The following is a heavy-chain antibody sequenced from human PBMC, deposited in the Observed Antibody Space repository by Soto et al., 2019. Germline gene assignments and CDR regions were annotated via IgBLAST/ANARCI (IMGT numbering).Heavy chain of an antibody. CDR3: NVPGTKEPMDV. CDR1: GFTFSGSA. D-gene: IGHD3-10*02. J-gene: IGHJ6*02. V-gene: IGHV3-73*01. Sequence: EVQLVESGGGLVQPGGSLKLSCAASGFTFSGSAMHWVRQASGKGLEWVGRIRSKANSYATAYAASVKGRFTISRDDSKTTAYLQMNSLKTEDTAVYYCNVPGTKEPMDVWGQGTTVTVSS. CDR2: IRSKANSYAT.